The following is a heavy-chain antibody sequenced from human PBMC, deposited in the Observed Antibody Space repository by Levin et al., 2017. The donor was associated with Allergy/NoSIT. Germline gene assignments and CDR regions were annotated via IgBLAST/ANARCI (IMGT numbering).Heavy chain of an antibody. J-gene: IGHJ6*02. Sequence: GESLKISCKGSGYSFTSYWIGWVRQMPGKGLEWMGIIYPGDSDTRYSPSFQGQVTISADKSISTAYLQWSSLKASDTAMYYCARIRVVAAYSYGMDVWGQGTTVTVSS. CDR2: IYPGDSDT. CDR3: ARIRVVAAYSYGMDV. CDR1: GYSFTSYW. D-gene: IGHD2-15*01. V-gene: IGHV5-51*01.